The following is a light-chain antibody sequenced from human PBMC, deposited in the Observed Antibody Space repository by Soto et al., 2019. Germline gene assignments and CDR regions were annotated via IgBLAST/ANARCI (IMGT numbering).Light chain of an antibody. CDR2: GVS. V-gene: IGLV2-14*01. J-gene: IGLJ2*01. Sequence: QSALTQPASVSGSPGQSITISCTGTSSDVGGYNYVSWYQQHPGKAPKLMIYGVSSRPSGVSNRFSGSKSDNTASLTISGLQAEDEADYYCSSYTSSSTLVFGGGTKLTVL. CDR1: SSDVGGYNY. CDR3: SSYTSSSTLV.